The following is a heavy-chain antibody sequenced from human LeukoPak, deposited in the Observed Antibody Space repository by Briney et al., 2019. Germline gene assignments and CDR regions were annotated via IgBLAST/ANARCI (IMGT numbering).Heavy chain of an antibody. CDR2: IKQDGREK. D-gene: IGHD4-23*01. V-gene: IGHV3-7*01. CDR3: ASGRWKNDY. CDR1: GFTFRNYG. J-gene: IGHJ4*02. Sequence: PGGSLRLSCAASGFTFRNYGMSWVRQAPGKGRECVANIKQDGREKYYVDSVKGRFAVSRDNAKNSLYLQMNSLRAEDTAVYYCASGRWKNDYWGQGTLVTVAS.